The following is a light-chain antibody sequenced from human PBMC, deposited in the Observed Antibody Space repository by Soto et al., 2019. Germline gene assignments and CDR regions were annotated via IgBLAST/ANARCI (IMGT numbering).Light chain of an antibody. Sequence: DILLTQSPGTLSLSPGERATLSCRASQSVSSSYLAWYQQKPGQAPRLLIYGASSRATVIPARFSGSGSGTDFTLTISRLEPEDFAVYYCQQYGSSPSWTFGQGTKVDIK. CDR1: QSVSSSY. CDR3: QQYGSSPSWT. CDR2: GAS. J-gene: IGKJ1*01. V-gene: IGKV3-20*01.